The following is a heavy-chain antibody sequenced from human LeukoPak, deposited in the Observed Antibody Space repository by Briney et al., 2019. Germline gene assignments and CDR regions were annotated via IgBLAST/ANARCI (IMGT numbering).Heavy chain of an antibody. Sequence: SGPTLVNPTQTLTLTCTFSGFSLSTNGMRASWIRQPPGKALRWLARIDWDNDKFYSTSLRTRLTIFKDTSKNEVVLTMTIMDPVDTAMFYCARSSDGSYYDYWGQGTLVTVSS. CDR1: GFSLSTNGMR. V-gene: IGHV2-70*04. CDR3: ARSSDGSYYDY. J-gene: IGHJ4*02. D-gene: IGHD5-24*01. CDR2: IDWDNDK.